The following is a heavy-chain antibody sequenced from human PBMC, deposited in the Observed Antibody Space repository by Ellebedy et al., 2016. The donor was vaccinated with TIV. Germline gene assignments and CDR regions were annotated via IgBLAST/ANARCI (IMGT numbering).Heavy chain of an antibody. D-gene: IGHD3-16*01. CDR3: ARDHGTYSHDY. J-gene: IGHJ4*02. CDR1: GGSISSYY. CDR2: IYYSGST. Sequence: SETLSLTCTVSGGSISSYYWSWIRQPPGKGLEWIGYIYYSGSTNYNPSLKSRVTISVDTSKNQFSLKLSSVTAADTAVYYCARDHGTYSHDYWGQGTLVTVSS. V-gene: IGHV4-59*12.